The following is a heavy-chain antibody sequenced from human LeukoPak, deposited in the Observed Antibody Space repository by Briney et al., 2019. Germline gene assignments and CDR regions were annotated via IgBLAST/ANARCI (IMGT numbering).Heavy chain of an antibody. V-gene: IGHV3-30*02. CDR1: GFIFRSYG. Sequence: PGGSLRLSCAASGFIFRSYGMHWVRQAPGSGLEWVAFIRYDGNNEDYVDSVKGRFTISRDNSKNTLYLQMDSLRDDTAVYYCARGTYGSGSYVMDVWGKGTTVTVSS. CDR2: IRYDGNNE. CDR3: ARGTYGSGSYVMDV. D-gene: IGHD3-10*01. J-gene: IGHJ6*04.